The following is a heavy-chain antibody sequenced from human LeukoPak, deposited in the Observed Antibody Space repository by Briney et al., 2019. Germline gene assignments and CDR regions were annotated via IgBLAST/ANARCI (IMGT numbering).Heavy chain of an antibody. CDR2: ISYDGSNI. D-gene: IGHD3-9*01. Sequence: GRSLRLSCAASGFTFSSYGMHWVRQAPGKGLEWVAIISYDGSNIDYADSVKGRFTISRDNSKNTLYLQMNSLRAEDTAVYYCAKAENYNILTGYFDYWGQGTLVAVSS. J-gene: IGHJ4*02. V-gene: IGHV3-30*18. CDR3: AKAENYNILTGYFDY. CDR1: GFTFSSYG.